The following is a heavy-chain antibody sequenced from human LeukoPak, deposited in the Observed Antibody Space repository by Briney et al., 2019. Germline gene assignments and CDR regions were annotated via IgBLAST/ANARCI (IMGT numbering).Heavy chain of an antibody. CDR1: GFTFSSYG. J-gene: IGHJ4*02. CDR2: IRYDGSNK. Sequence: PGGSLRLSCAASGFTFSSYGMHWVRQAPGKGLEWVAFIRYDGSNKYYADSVKGRFTISRDNSKNTLYLQMNSLRAEDTAVYYCAKWAKRMTTVTSSDYWGQGTLVTVSS. V-gene: IGHV3-30*02. D-gene: IGHD4-11*01. CDR3: AKWAKRMTTVTSSDY.